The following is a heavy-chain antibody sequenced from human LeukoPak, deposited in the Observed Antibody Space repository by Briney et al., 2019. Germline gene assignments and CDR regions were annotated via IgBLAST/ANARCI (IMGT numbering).Heavy chain of an antibody. D-gene: IGHD3-10*01. CDR1: GFTFSNYW. Sequence: GGPLRLSCAASGFTFSNYWMTWVRQAPGKGLEWVASIKQDGSEKYYVDSVKGRFTFSRDNAKNSLYLQMDSLRAEDTAIYYCARDKSAGADTGSSFYYWGQGALVTVSS. CDR3: ARDKSAGADTGSSFYY. CDR2: IKQDGSEK. V-gene: IGHV3-7*03. J-gene: IGHJ4*02.